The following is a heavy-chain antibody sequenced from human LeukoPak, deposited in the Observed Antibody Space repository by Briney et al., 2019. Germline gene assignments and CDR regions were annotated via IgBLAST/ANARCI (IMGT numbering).Heavy chain of an antibody. V-gene: IGHV3-21*06. CDR1: GSTFSTYS. CDR3: ARRSGDSSGYSDY. J-gene: IGHJ4*02. Sequence: PGGSLRLSCAASGSTFSTYSMNWVRQAPGKGLEWVSSISSSSTSKYYTDSVKGRFTISRDNAKNSLSLQMNSLRAEDTAVYYCARRSGDSSGYSDYWGQGTLVTVSS. D-gene: IGHD3-22*01. CDR2: ISSSSTSK.